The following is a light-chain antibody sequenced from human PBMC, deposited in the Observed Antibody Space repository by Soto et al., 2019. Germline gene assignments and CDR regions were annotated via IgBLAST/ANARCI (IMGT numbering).Light chain of an antibody. J-gene: IGKJ2*01. CDR3: QQYNNWPRT. Sequence: EIVMTQSPATLSLSPGEIATVSCRASQSVSSNLSWYKQKPGQAPRLPIYGASTRATGIPARFSGSGSGTDFTLTIGSLQSEDFAIYYCQQYNNWPRTFGEGTKLEIK. CDR2: GAS. CDR1: QSVSSN. V-gene: IGKV3-15*01.